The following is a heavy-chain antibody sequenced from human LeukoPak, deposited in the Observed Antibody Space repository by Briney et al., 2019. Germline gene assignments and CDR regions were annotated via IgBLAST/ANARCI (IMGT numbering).Heavy chain of an antibody. Sequence: GGSLRLSCAASGFTFSNYWMTWVRQAPGKGLEWVANINQHGSDKYYVDSVKGRFTISRDNAKRSVYLQMSRLRADDTALYYCAREDRQSIAAAGPFDYWGQGILVTVFS. V-gene: IGHV3-7*01. J-gene: IGHJ4*02. CDR2: INQHGSDK. CDR3: AREDRQSIAAAGPFDY. D-gene: IGHD6-13*01. CDR1: GFTFSNYW.